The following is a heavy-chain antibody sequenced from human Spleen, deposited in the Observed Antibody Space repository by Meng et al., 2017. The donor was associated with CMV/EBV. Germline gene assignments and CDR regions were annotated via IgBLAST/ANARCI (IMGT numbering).Heavy chain of an antibody. V-gene: IGHV4-61*01. D-gene: IGHD3-22*01. J-gene: IGHJ6*02. CDR1: GGSVSSGSYY. Sequence: SETLSLTCTVSGGSVSSGSYYWSWIRQPPGKGLEWIGYIYYSGSTNYNPSLKSRVTISVDTSKNQFSLKLSSVTAADTAVYFCAKASADYYDISGYFYYYYAMDVWGPGTTVTVSS. CDR3: AKASADYYDISGYFYYYYAMDV. CDR2: IYYSGST.